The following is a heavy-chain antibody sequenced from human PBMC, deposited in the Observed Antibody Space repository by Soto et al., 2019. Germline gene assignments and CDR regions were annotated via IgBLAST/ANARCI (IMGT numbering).Heavy chain of an antibody. D-gene: IGHD2-15*01. CDR3: ARDRGCSGGICYRDLGY. V-gene: IGHV3-48*01. CDR2: ISSTSNTI. CDR1: GFTFNSYS. J-gene: IGHJ4*02. Sequence: EVQLVESGGGLVQPGGSVRLSCAASGFTFNSYSMSWVRQAPGKGLEWVSYISSTSNTIYYADSVKGRFTISRDNAKNSLYLHINSLIAEDTAVYYCARDRGCSGGICYRDLGYWGQGTLVTVSS.